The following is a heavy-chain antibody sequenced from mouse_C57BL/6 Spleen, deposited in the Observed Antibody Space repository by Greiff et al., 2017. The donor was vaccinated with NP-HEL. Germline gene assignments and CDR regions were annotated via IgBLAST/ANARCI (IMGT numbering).Heavy chain of an antibody. CDR2: IYPGSGST. CDR1: GYTFTSYW. V-gene: IGHV1-55*01. Sequence: QVQLKQPGAELVKPGASVKMSCKASGYTFTSYWITWVKQRPGQGLEWIGDIYPGSGSTNYNEKFKSKATLTVDTSSSTAYMQLSSLTSEDSAVYYCARRGGTNWYFDVWGTGTTVTVSS. CDR3: ARRGGTNWYFDV. D-gene: IGHD4-1*01. J-gene: IGHJ1*03.